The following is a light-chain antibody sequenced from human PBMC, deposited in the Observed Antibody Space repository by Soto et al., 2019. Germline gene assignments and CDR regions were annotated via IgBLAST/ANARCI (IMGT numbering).Light chain of an antibody. V-gene: IGKV3-20*01. J-gene: IGKJ1*01. CDR2: GAS. CDR1: QSVSSSY. Sequence: EVVLTQSPGTLSLSPGERATLSCRASQSVSSSYLAWYQQKPGQAPRLLIYGASSRATGIPDRFSGSGSGTDFTLTISRLEPEDFAVYYCQQYFEWPPMTFGQGTKVDNK. CDR3: QQYFEWPPMT.